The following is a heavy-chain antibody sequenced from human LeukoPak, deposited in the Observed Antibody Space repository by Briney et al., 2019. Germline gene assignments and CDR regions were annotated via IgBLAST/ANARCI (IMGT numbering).Heavy chain of an antibody. Sequence: PSETLSLTCTVSGGSISSSSYYWGWIRQPPGKGLEWIGSIYYSGSTYYNPSLKSRVTISVDTSKNQFSLKLSSVTAADTAAYYCARARWGLVRPWFDPWGQGTLVTVSS. CDR3: ARARWGLVRPWFDP. CDR1: GGSISSSSYY. J-gene: IGHJ5*02. CDR2: IYYSGST. V-gene: IGHV4-39*07. D-gene: IGHD4-23*01.